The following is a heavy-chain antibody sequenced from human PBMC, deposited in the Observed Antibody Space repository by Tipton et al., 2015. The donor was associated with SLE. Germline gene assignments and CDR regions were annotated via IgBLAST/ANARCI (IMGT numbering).Heavy chain of an antibody. CDR1: GGSISSSSYY. Sequence: TLSLTCTVSGGSISSSSYYWGWIRQPPGKGLEWIGSIYYSGSTYYNPSLKSRVTISVDTSKNQFSLKLSSVTVADTAVYYCAKDYNYDNADYNWGQGKLVIVSS. D-gene: IGHD4-17*01. CDR3: AKDYNYDNADYN. J-gene: IGHJ4*02. CDR2: IYYSGST. V-gene: IGHV4-39*07.